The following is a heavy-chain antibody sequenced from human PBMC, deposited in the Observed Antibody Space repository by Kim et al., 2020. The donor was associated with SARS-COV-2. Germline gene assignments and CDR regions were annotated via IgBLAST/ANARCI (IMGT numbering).Heavy chain of an antibody. J-gene: IGHJ4*02. D-gene: IGHD3-22*01. V-gene: IGHV1-3*04. CDR1: GYTFSTYN. Sequence: ASVKVSCKASGYTFSTYNLHWVRQAPGQRLEWMGWINTDNGDTISSQKFQARLSLTRDTSASTAFMELSSLASDDTAVFFCTREEVFSNYYYPHYWGQGTLVTVSS. CDR2: INTDNGDT. CDR3: TREEVFSNYYYPHY.